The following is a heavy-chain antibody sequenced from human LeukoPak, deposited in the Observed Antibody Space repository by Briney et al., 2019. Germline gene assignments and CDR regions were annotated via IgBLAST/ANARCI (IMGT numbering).Heavy chain of an antibody. CDR1: GFTFSNAW. V-gene: IGHV3-15*01. CDR3: TTDSYYDFWSGYWRFDP. Sequence: GGSLRLSCAASGFTFSNAWMSWVRQAPGKGLEWVGRIKSTTDGGTTDYAAPVKGRFTISRDDSKNTLYLQMNSLKTEDTAVYYCTTDSYYDFWSGYWRFDPWGQGTLVTVSS. CDR2: IKSTTDGGTT. J-gene: IGHJ5*02. D-gene: IGHD3-3*01.